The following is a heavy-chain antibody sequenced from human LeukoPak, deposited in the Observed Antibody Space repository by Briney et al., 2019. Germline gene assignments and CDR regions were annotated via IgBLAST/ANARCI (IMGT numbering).Heavy chain of an antibody. V-gene: IGHV4-30-4*08. J-gene: IGHJ6*02. CDR3: ARDVGYYGSGTNYYYYGMDV. CDR1: GGSLRGGGYY. Sequence: SETLSLTCSFSGGSLRGGGYYWGWVRQPPGKGLEWIGYIYYSGSTYYNPSLKSRVTISVDTSKNQFSLKLSSVTAADTAVYYCARDVGYYGSGTNYYYYGMDVWGQGTTVTVSS. D-gene: IGHD3-10*01. CDR2: IYYSGST.